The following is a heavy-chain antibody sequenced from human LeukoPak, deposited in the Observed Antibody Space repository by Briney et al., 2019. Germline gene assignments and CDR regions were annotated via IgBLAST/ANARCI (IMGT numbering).Heavy chain of an antibody. CDR3: ARDNWNAKYYFDY. CDR2: ISGSGGST. Sequence: GGSLRLSCAASGFTFSSYAMSWVHQAPGKGLEWVSAISGSGGSTYYADSVKGRFTISRDNSKNTLYLQMNSLRAEDTAVYYCARDNWNAKYYFDYWGQGTLVTVSS. J-gene: IGHJ4*02. V-gene: IGHV3-23*01. CDR1: GFTFSSYA. D-gene: IGHD1-20*01.